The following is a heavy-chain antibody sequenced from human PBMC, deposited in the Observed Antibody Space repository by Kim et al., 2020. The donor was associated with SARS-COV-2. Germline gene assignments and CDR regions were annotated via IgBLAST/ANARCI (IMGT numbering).Heavy chain of an antibody. CDR3: ARGSYGDYDY. D-gene: IGHD3-16*01. CDR1: GFTFSTYA. Sequence: GGCLRLSCAASGFTFSTYAMSWVRQAPGKGLEWVSSVISSGRDTYYRDSVKGWFTISRDNSRNTLYLQMSSLRAEDTAVYYCARGSYGDYDYWGQGTLVTVSS. V-gene: IGHV3-23*01. J-gene: IGHJ4*02. CDR2: VISSGRDT.